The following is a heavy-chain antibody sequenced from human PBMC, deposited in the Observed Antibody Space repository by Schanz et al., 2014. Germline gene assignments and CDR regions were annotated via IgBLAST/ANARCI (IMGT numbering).Heavy chain of an antibody. D-gene: IGHD5-12*01. V-gene: IGHV3-53*01. CDR2: MYINSGST. CDR1: GFTVNTNY. CDR3: ARDGGRDGYNLAFDV. Sequence: EVQLVESGGGLIQPGGSLRLSCAVSGFTVNTNYMSWVRQAPGKGLEWISSMYINSGSTQYADSVKGRFIISRDSSKNTLFLQMNSLRAEDTAVYFCARDGGRDGYNLAFDVCGQGTLVTVSS. J-gene: IGHJ3*01.